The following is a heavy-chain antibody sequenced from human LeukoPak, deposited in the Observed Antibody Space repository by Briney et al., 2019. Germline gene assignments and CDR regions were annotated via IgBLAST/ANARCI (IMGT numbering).Heavy chain of an antibody. D-gene: IGHD2-2*03. Sequence: ASVKVSCKASGYTFTSYDINWVRQATGQGLEWMGWMNPNSGNTGYAQKFQGRVTMTRNTSISTAYMELSSLRSEDTAVYYCARDRSGYCSSTSCAHGPYFDYWGQGTLVTVSS. CDR1: GYTFTSYD. V-gene: IGHV1-8*01. CDR2: MNPNSGNT. J-gene: IGHJ4*02. CDR3: ARDRSGYCSSTSCAHGPYFDY.